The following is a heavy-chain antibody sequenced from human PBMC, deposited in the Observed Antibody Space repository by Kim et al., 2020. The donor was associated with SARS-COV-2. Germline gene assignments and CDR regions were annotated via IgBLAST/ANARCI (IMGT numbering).Heavy chain of an antibody. J-gene: IGHJ6*02. D-gene: IGHD1-1*01. CDR3: AKDQVQLERRPPEDRYYYYYGMDV. V-gene: IGHV3-23*01. CDR1: GFTFSSYA. Sequence: GSLRLSCAASGFTFSSYAMSWVRQAPGKGLEWVSAISGSGGSTYYADSVKGRFTISRDNSKNTLYLQMNSLRAEDTAVYYCAKDQVQLERRPPEDRYYYYYGMDVWGQGTTVTVSS. CDR2: ISGSGGST.